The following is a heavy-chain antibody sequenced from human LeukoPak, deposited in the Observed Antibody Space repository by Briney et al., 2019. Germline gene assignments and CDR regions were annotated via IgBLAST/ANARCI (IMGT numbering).Heavy chain of an antibody. J-gene: IGHJ4*02. V-gene: IGHV3-21*01. CDR3: ARVLSGSGGYFDY. CDR1: GFTFSSYS. CDR2: ISSSSSYI. D-gene: IGHD2/OR15-2a*01. Sequence: GGSLRLSCAASGFTFSSYSMNWVRQAPGKGLEGVSSISSSSSYIYYADSVKGRFTISRDNAKNSLYLQMNSLRAEDTAVYYCARVLSGSGGYFDYWGQGTLVTVSS.